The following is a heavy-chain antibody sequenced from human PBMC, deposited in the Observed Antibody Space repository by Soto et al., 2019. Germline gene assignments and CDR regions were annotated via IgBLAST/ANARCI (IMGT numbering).Heavy chain of an antibody. Sequence: QVQLQESGPGLVKPSQTLSLTCTVSGGSISSGDYDWSWIRQPPGKGLEWIGYIYYSGSTYYNPSLKSRVTISVDTSKNQFSLKLSSVTAADTAVYYCARGYDSSGWGVIFDYWGQGTLVTVSS. CDR1: GGSISSGDYD. D-gene: IGHD3-22*01. CDR2: IYYSGST. J-gene: IGHJ4*02. CDR3: ARGYDSSGWGVIFDY. V-gene: IGHV4-30-4*01.